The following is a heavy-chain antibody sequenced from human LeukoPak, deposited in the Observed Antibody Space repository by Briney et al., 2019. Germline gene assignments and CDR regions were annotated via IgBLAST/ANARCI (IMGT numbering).Heavy chain of an antibody. V-gene: IGHV2-70*01. Sequence: SGPALVKPTQTLTLTCTFSGFSLSTRGMCVSWIRQPPGKALEWLALIDWDDDKYYSTSLKTRFTISKDTSKKQVVLTMTNMDPVDTATYYCARLYGGYDSRFGYWGQGTLVTVSS. CDR3: ARLYGGYDSRFGY. J-gene: IGHJ4*02. CDR1: GFSLSTRGMC. CDR2: IDWDDDK. D-gene: IGHD5-12*01.